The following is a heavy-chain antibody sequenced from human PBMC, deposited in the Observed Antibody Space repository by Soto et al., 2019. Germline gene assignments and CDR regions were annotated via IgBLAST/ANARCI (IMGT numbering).Heavy chain of an antibody. V-gene: IGHV1-18*01. Sequence: ASVKVSCTASGYTFVSFGISWVRQAPGQGLEWMGWISTYNGDTNYAQKLQGRVTMTTDTSTTTAYMELRSLTSDDTAVYYCAREEAGGWLDYWGQGTLVTVSS. CDR1: GYTFVSFG. CDR3: AREEAGGWLDY. CDR2: ISTYNGDT. D-gene: IGHD6-19*01. J-gene: IGHJ4*02.